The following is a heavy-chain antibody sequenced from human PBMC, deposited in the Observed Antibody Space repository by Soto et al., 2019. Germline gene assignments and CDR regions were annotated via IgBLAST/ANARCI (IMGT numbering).Heavy chain of an antibody. CDR2: ITNVGTTP. Sequence: EVQLVESGGGLVQSGGPLGSSCTACGYFIRGYWLHGVRQAPGKGLVGVPRITNVGTTPNADSVNGRFAISRDDARNTVYLQMNSLRVEDTAVYYCARGVQGSRYFDLWGRGTLVTVFS. V-gene: IGHV3-74*01. CDR1: GYFIRGYW. CDR3: ARGVQGSRYFDL. J-gene: IGHJ2*01.